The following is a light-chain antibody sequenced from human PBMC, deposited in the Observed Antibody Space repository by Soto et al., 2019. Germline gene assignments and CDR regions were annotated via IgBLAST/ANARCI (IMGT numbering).Light chain of an antibody. J-gene: IGKJ1*01. CDR3: QQYNNWWT. CDR1: QSVSNN. CDR2: GAS. Sequence: EIVMTQSPATLSVSPGERATLSCRASQSVSNNLAWYQKKPGQATRLLIYGASTRAAGIPARFSGSGSGTEFTLTISSLPSEDIAFYSCQQYNNWWTFGQGTRVDLK. V-gene: IGKV3-15*01.